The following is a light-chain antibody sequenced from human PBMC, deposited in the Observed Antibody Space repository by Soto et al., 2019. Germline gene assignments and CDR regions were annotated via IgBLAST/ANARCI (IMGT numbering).Light chain of an antibody. V-gene: IGLV1-47*01. CDR2: RNN. CDR3: AAWDDSLSGYAV. Sequence: QTVLTQPPSAFGTPGQRVTISCSGSSSNIGSNYVYWYQQLPGTAPKLLIYRNNQRPSGVPDRFSGSKSGTSASLAISGLRSEDEADYYCAAWDDSLSGYAVFGGGTQLTVL. J-gene: IGLJ7*01. CDR1: SSNIGSNY.